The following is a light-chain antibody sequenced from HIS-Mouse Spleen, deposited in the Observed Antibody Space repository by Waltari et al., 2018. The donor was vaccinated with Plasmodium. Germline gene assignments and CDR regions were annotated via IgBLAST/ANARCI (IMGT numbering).Light chain of an antibody. CDR2: EDR. J-gene: IGLJ3*02. CDR1: ALPQKS. V-gene: IGLV3-10*01. Sequence: SYELTQPHSASVSPGQTARITRSGDALPQKSAYWYQHNSGQAPVLVIYEDRKRPSGVPARFSGPSSGTMATLTISGAQVEDEADYYCYSTDSSGNHRVFGGGTKLTVL. CDR3: YSTDSSGNHRV.